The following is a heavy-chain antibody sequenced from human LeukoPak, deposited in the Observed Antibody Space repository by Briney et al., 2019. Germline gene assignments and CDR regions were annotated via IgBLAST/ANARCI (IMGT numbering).Heavy chain of an antibody. CDR3: AELGITMIGGV. J-gene: IGHJ6*04. CDR2: ISSSGSTI. V-gene: IGHV3-48*03. Sequence: GGSLRLSCAASGFTFSSYEMNWVRQAPGKGLEWVSYISSSGSTIYYADSVKGRFTTSRDNAKNSLYLQMNSLRAEDTAVYYCAELGITMIGGVWGKGTTVTISS. D-gene: IGHD3-10*02. CDR1: GFTFSSYE.